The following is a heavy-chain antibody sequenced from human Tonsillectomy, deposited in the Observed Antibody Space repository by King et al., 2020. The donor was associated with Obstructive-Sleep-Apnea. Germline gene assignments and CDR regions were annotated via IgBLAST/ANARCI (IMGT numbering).Heavy chain of an antibody. J-gene: IGHJ3*02. Sequence: VQLVESGGGLVEPGGSLRLSCAAYGFSFSSYSMDWVRQAPGKGLEWVSYISSSSSTIYYTDSVKGRFSISRDNAKNSLYLQMNSLTAEDTAVYYCAGMTQTDAFDIWGQGTIVTVSS. CDR2: ISSSSSTI. CDR1: GFSFSSYS. CDR3: AGMTQTDAFDI. V-gene: IGHV3-48*04.